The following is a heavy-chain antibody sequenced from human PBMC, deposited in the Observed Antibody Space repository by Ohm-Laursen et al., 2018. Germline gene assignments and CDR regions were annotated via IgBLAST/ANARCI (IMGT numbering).Heavy chain of an antibody. CDR1: GGSISSYY. V-gene: IGHV4-4*07. CDR2: IYPSGTT. CDR3: AGDGRPLDSSGYYYFDY. J-gene: IGHJ4*01. Sequence: SDTLSLTCTVSGGSISSYYWSWIRQPAGKGLEWIGRIYPSGTTNYSPSFKSRVTMSVDTSKNQFSLRLSSVTAADTAVYYFAGDGRPLDSSGYYYFDYWGHGILVTVSS. D-gene: IGHD3-22*01.